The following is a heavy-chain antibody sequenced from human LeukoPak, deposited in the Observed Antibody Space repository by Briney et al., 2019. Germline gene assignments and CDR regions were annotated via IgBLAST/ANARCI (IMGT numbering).Heavy chain of an antibody. CDR2: INWNGGST. V-gene: IGHV3-20*04. J-gene: IGHJ4*02. Sequence: PGGSLRLSCAASGFTFSDYYMSWIRQAPGKGLEWVSGINWNGGSTGYADSVKGRFTISRDNAKNSLYLQMNSLRAEDTAVYYCASNRGVGDYWGQGTLVTVSS. D-gene: IGHD3-10*01. CDR3: ASNRGVGDY. CDR1: GFTFSDYY.